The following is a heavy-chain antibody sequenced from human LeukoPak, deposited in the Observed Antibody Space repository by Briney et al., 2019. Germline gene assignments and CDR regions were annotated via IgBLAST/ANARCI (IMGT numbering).Heavy chain of an antibody. CDR2: ISWNSGSI. CDR3: ARGGRYCSSTSCYRIAFDI. J-gene: IGHJ3*02. Sequence: GRSLRLSCAASGFTFDDYAMHWVRQAPGKGLEWVSGISWNSGSIGYADSVKGRFTISRDNAKNSLYLQMNSLRAEDTAVYYCARGGRYCSSTSCYRIAFDIWGQGTVVTVSS. CDR1: GFTFDDYA. D-gene: IGHD2-2*02. V-gene: IGHV3-9*01.